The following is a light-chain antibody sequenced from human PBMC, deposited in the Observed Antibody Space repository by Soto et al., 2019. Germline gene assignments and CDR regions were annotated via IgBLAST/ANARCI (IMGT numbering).Light chain of an antibody. CDR3: QSYDSSLSGAYV. V-gene: IGLV1-40*01. CDR2: GNS. J-gene: IGLJ1*01. Sequence: QSVLTQPPSVSGAPGQRVTISCTGSSSNIGAGYDVHWYQQLPGTAPKLLIYGNSNRPSGVPDRFSGSKSGTSASLAITRLQAEDEADYYCQSYDSSLSGAYVFGTGTKLTVL. CDR1: SSNIGAGYD.